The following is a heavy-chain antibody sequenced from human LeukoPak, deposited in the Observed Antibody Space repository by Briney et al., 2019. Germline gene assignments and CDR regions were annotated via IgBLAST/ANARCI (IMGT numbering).Heavy chain of an antibody. CDR1: GASISSGSNY. V-gene: IGHV4-39*07. CDR2: IYSSGST. Sequence: PSETLSLTCSVSGASISSGSNYWGWIRQPPGKTLEWIGSIYSSGSTYYNPSLKSRVIIIIDTPTSHFSLTLSSVTAADTAVYYCARSDGYGLVGIWGQGTMVTVSS. J-gene: IGHJ3*02. CDR3: ARSDGYGLVGI. D-gene: IGHD3-10*01.